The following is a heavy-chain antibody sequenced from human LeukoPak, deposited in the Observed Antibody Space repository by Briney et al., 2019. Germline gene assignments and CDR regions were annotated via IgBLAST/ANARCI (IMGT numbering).Heavy chain of an antibody. Sequence: GGSLRLSCAASGFTFRSYSMNWVRQAPGKGLEWVSSISSSSSYIHYADPVKGRFTISRDNAKNSLYLQMNSLRAEDTAVYYCAREWTSTVVFDYWGQGPLVTVSS. CDR3: AREWTSTVVFDY. V-gene: IGHV3-21*01. CDR1: GFTFRSYS. D-gene: IGHD4-23*01. CDR2: ISSSSSYI. J-gene: IGHJ4*02.